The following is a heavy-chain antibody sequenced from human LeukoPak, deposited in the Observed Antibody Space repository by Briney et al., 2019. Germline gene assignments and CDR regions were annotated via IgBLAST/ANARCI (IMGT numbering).Heavy chain of an antibody. J-gene: IGHJ4*02. CDR3: ARATAYCGGDCYSFDY. V-gene: IGHV1-2*02. Sequence: ASVKVSCQASGYTFTGYYMHWVRQAPGQGLEWMGWINPNSGGTNYAQKLQGRVTMTTDTSTSTAYMELRSLRSDDTAVYYCARATAYCGGDCYSFDYWGQGTLVTVSS. D-gene: IGHD2-21*02. CDR1: GYTFTGYY. CDR2: INPNSGGT.